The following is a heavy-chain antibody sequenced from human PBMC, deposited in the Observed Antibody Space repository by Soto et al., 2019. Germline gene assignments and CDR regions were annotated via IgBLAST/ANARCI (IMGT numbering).Heavy chain of an antibody. D-gene: IGHD5-18*01. CDR1: GGTFSSYA. Sequence: SVKVSCKASGGTFSSYAISWVRQAPGQGLEWMGGIIPIFGTANYAQKFQGRVTITADESTSTAYMELSSLRSEDTAVYYCARERGYSSGLDYWGQGTLVTVSS. CDR3: ARERGYSSGLDY. J-gene: IGHJ4*02. CDR2: IIPIFGTA. V-gene: IGHV1-69*13.